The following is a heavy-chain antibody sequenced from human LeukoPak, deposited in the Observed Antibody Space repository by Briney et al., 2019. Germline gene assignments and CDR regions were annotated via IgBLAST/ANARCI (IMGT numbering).Heavy chain of an antibody. CDR1: GASISSYY. J-gene: IGHJ4*02. Sequence: SETLSLTCTVSGASISSYYWSWVRQPAGKALEWIGRIYTSGSSNYNPSLKSRVPMSVDTSKKQFSLELISVTAADTTAYYCATLSSGSYIDYWGQGTLVTVSS. CDR2: IYTSGSS. D-gene: IGHD3-22*01. V-gene: IGHV4-4*07. CDR3: ATLSSGSYIDY.